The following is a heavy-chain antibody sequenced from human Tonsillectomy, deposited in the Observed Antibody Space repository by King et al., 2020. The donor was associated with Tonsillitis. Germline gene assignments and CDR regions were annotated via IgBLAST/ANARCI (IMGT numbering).Heavy chain of an antibody. CDR3: THRPSWKYYFDF. D-gene: IGHD5-12*01. Sequence: TLKESGPTLVKPRQTLTLTCTFSGFSLSTIGVGVGWIRQPPGKALEWLGMIYWNDEKRYNPSLQTRLGITKDTSKSQVVLTVMNTDPVDTATYYCTHRPSWKYYFDFWGLGSLVTVSS. V-gene: IGHV2-5*01. CDR2: IYWNDEK. J-gene: IGHJ4*02. CDR1: GFSLSTIGVG.